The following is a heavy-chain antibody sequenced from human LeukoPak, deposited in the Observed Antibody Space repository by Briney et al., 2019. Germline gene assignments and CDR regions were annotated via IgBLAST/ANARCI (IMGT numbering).Heavy chain of an antibody. V-gene: IGHV3-30*18. CDR1: GFTFSNYG. J-gene: IGHJ4*02. CDR3: AKGGGGYYYDSSGYYDSPDY. CDR2: ILYDGSNK. D-gene: IGHD3-22*01. Sequence: GGSLRLSRAASGFTFSNYGMHWVRQAPGKGLEWVAVILYDGSNKYYADSVKGRFTISRDNSKNTLYLQMNSLRAEDTAVYYCAKGGGGYYYDSSGYYDSPDYWGQGTLVTVSS.